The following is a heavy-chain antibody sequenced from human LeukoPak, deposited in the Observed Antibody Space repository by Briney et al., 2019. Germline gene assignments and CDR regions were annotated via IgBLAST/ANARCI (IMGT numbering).Heavy chain of an antibody. D-gene: IGHD6-19*01. CDR1: GFTFSSYS. CDR2: ITSSSSTI. V-gene: IGHV3-48*01. J-gene: IGHJ4*02. CDR3: ARDRPGSGWYYFDS. Sequence: GGSLRLSCVASGFTFSSYSMNWVRQAPGKGLEWVSFITSSSSTIYYVGSVKGRFTISRDNAKNSPYLQMNSLRAEDTAVYYCARDRPGSGWYYFDSWGQGTLVTVSS.